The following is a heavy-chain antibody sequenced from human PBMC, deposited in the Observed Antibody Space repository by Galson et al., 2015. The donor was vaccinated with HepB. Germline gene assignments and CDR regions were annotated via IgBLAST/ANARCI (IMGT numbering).Heavy chain of an antibody. Sequence: SVKVSCKASGYTFTSYYMHWVRQAPGQGLKWMGIINPSGGSTSYAQKFQGRVTMTRDTSTSTVYMELSSLRSEDTAVYYCARAPRIVNWFDPWGQGTLVAVSS. CDR2: INPSGGST. CDR1: GYTFTSYY. J-gene: IGHJ5*02. D-gene: IGHD3-22*01. V-gene: IGHV1-46*01. CDR3: ARAPRIVNWFDP.